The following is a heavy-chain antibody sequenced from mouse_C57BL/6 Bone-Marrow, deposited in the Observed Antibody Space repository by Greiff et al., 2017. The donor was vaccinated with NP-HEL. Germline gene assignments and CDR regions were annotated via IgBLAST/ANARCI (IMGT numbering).Heavy chain of an antibody. Sequence: EVKVVESGGGLVQSGRSLRLSCATSGFTFSDFYMEWVRQAPGKGLEWIAASRNKANDYTTEYSASVKGRFSVSRDTSQSILYLQMNALRAEDTAIYYCARDAPIYYDYALDYWGQGTTLTVSS. D-gene: IGHD2-4*01. CDR1: GFTFSDFY. CDR3: ARDAPIYYDYALDY. J-gene: IGHJ2*01. CDR2: SRNKANDYTT. V-gene: IGHV7-1*01.